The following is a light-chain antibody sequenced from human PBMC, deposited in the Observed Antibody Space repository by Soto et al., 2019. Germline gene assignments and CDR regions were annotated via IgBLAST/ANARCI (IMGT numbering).Light chain of an antibody. J-gene: IGLJ2*01. CDR2: EVS. CDR3: SSYTSNLVV. CDR1: SSDVGGYNY. V-gene: IGLV2-14*01. Sequence: QSVLTQPASVSGSPGQSITISCTGTSSDVGGYNYVSWYQQHPGKAPKLMIYEVSKRPSGVSNRFSGSKSGNTASLTISGLQAEDEADYYCSSYTSNLVVFGGGTKLTVL.